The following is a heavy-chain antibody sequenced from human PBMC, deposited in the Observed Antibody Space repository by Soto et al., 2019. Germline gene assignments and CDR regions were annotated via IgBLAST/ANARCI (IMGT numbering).Heavy chain of an antibody. CDR3: ASRIAAAPSFDY. CDR2: IVVGSGNT. D-gene: IGHD6-13*01. Sequence: SVKVSCKASGFTFTSSAVQWVRQARGQRLEWIGWIVVGSGNTNYAQKFQGRVTMTRDTSISTAYMELSRLRSDDTAVYYCASRIAAAPSFDYWGQGALVTVSS. CDR1: GFTFTSSA. J-gene: IGHJ4*02. V-gene: IGHV1-58*01.